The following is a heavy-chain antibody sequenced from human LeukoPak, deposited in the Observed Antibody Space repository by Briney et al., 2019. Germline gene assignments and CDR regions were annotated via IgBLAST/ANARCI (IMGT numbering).Heavy chain of an antibody. CDR1: GFTFSSYA. CDR2: ISGSGGST. Sequence: PGGSLRLSCAASGFTFSSYAMSWVRQAPGKGLERVSAISGSGGSTYYADSVKGRFTISRDNSKNTLYLQMNSLRAEDTAVYYCAKDAGLRFLEWYFDYWGQGTLVTVSS. D-gene: IGHD3-3*01. CDR3: AKDAGLRFLEWYFDY. V-gene: IGHV3-23*01. J-gene: IGHJ4*02.